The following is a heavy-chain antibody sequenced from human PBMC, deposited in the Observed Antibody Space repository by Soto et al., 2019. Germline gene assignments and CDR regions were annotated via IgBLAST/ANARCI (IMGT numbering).Heavy chain of an antibody. CDR2: IYYSGST. Sequence: SETLSLTCTVSGGSISSYYWSWIRQPPGKGLEWIGYIYYSGSTYYNPSLKSRVTISVDTSKNQFSLKLSSVTAADTAVYYCVTSNWFDPWGQGTLVTVSS. V-gene: IGHV4-59*04. D-gene: IGHD2-2*01. CDR1: GGSISSYY. CDR3: VTSNWFDP. J-gene: IGHJ5*02.